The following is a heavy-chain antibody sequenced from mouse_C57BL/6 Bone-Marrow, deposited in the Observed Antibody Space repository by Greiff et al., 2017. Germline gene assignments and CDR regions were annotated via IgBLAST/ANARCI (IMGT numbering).Heavy chain of an antibody. Sequence: QVQLQQPGAELVMPGASVKLSCKASGYTFTSYWMHWVKQRPGQGLEWIGEIDPSDSYTNYNQKFKGKSTLTVDKSSSTAYMQLSSLTSEDSAVYYCARELRPDYFDYWGQGTTLTVSS. V-gene: IGHV1-69*01. CDR3: ARELRPDYFDY. CDR2: IDPSDSYT. D-gene: IGHD3-2*02. J-gene: IGHJ2*01. CDR1: GYTFTSYW.